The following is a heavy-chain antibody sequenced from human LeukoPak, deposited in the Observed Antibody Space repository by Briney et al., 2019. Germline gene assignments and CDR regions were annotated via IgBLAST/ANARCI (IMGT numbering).Heavy chain of an antibody. V-gene: IGHV1-18*01. J-gene: IGHJ3*02. CDR2: ISAYNGNT. CDR1: GYTFTSYG. CDR3: ARDRGVATPMGSHDAFDI. D-gene: IGHD3-10*01. Sequence: GASVKVSCKASGYTFTSYGISWVRQAPGQGLEWMGWISAYNGNTNYAQKLQGRVTMTTDTSTSTAYMELRSLRSDDTAVYYCARDRGVATPMGSHDAFDIWGQGTMVTVSS.